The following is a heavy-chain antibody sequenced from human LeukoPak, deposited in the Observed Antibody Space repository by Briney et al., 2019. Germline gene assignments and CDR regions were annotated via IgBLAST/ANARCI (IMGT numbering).Heavy chain of an antibody. V-gene: IGHV4-34*01. CDR2: INHSGST. CDR3: ARGFRGVWFDP. Sequence: SETLSLTCAVYGGSFSGYYWSWIRQPPGKGLEWIGEINHSGSTNYNPSLKSRVTISVDTSKNQFSLRLSSVTAADTAVYYCARGFRGVWFDPWGQGTLVTVSS. J-gene: IGHJ5*02. D-gene: IGHD2-21*01. CDR1: GGSFSGYY.